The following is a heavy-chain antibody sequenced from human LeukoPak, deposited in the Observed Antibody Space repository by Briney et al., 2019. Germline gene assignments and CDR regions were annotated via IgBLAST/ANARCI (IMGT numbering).Heavy chain of an antibody. CDR2: ITRSGAAK. J-gene: IGHJ4*02. D-gene: IGHD6-19*01. V-gene: IGHV3-23*01. CDR1: GFTFSTFA. CDR3: ARGWPPFDY. Sequence: PGGSLRLSCAASGFTFSTFAMSWGRQAPGKGLEWVSTITRSGAAKYYADSVKGRFTISRDNAKNSLYLQMNSLRAEDTAVYYCARGWPPFDYWGQGTLVTVSS.